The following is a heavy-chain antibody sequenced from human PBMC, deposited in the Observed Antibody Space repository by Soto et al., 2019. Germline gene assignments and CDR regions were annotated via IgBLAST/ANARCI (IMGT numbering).Heavy chain of an antibody. Sequence: PSETLSLTCTVSGDSISAYYWSWIRQPPGKGLEWIGYIFYRGSTNYNPSLRSRVTISVDTSKNHFSLNLNSVTAADTAVYYCASRPKSQQWLPFFDYWGLGCLVTVS. CDR2: IFYRGST. V-gene: IGHV4-59*08. D-gene: IGHD6-19*01. J-gene: IGHJ4*02. CDR1: GDSISAYY. CDR3: ASRPKSQQWLPFFDY.